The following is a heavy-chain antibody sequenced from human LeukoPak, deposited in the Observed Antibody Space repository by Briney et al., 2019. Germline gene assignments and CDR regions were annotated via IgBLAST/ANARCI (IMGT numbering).Heavy chain of an antibody. D-gene: IGHD3/OR15-3a*01. CDR2: INHSGST. CDR1: GGSFSGYY. Sequence: SETLSLTCGVYGGSFSGYYWSWIRQPPGKGLEWIGEINHSGSTNYNPSLKSRVTISVDTSKIQFSLKLSSLTAADTAVYYCARQTGSGLFILPGGQGTLVTVSS. CDR3: ARQTGSGLFILP. J-gene: IGHJ4*02. V-gene: IGHV4-34*01.